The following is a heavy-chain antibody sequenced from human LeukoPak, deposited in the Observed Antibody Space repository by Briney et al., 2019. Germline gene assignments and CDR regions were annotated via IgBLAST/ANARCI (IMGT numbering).Heavy chain of an antibody. CDR2: IYESGST. CDR1: GGSISNYY. J-gene: IGHJ4*02. Sequence: PSETLSLTCTVSGGSISNYYWSWIRQPPGKGLEWIGYIYESGSTNYNPSLKSRVTMSLDTSKNQFSLKLSSVTAADTAVYYCARDCYDSSGCFDYWGQGTRVTVSS. D-gene: IGHD3-22*01. CDR3: ARDCYDSSGCFDY. V-gene: IGHV4-59*01.